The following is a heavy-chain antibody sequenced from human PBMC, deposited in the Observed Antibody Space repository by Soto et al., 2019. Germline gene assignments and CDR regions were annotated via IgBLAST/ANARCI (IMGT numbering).Heavy chain of an antibody. CDR3: AKDTGMTAKYYFDY. J-gene: IGHJ4*02. Sequence: QVQLVESGGGVVQPGRSLRLSCAASGFTFSSYGMHWVRQAPGKGLEWVAVISYDGSNKYYADSVKGRFTISRDNSKNTLYLQMNSLRAEDTAVYYCAKDTGMTAKYYFDYWGQGTLVTVSS. CDR1: GFTFSSYG. V-gene: IGHV3-30*18. CDR2: ISYDGSNK. D-gene: IGHD2-21*02.